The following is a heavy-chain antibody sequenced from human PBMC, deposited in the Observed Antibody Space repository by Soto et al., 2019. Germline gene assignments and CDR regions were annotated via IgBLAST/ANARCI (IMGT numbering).Heavy chain of an antibody. CDR3: AKDQYENREGATFDY. Sequence: GGSLRLSCAASGSTFRSYGMHWVRQAPGKGLEWVAVISYDGNYKYYADSVKGRFTISRDDSKNTLYLQMNSLRAEDTAVYYCAKDQYENREGATFDYWGQGTLVTVSS. CDR1: GSTFRSYG. J-gene: IGHJ4*02. CDR2: ISYDGNYK. D-gene: IGHD1-26*01. V-gene: IGHV3-30*18.